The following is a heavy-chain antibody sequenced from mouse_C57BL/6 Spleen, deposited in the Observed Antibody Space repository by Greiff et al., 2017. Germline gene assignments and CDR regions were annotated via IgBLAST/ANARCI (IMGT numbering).Heavy chain of an antibody. J-gene: IGHJ2*01. Sequence: QVQLKASGAELVQPGASVKLSCKASGYTFTSYWMHWVKQRPGQGLEWIGMIHPNSGSTNYNEKFKSKATLTVDKSSSTAYMQLSSLTSEDSAVYYCARYGNGSSYGYWGQGTTLTVSS. CDR1: GYTFTSYW. V-gene: IGHV1-64*01. D-gene: IGHD1-1*01. CDR3: ARYGNGSSYGY. CDR2: IHPNSGST.